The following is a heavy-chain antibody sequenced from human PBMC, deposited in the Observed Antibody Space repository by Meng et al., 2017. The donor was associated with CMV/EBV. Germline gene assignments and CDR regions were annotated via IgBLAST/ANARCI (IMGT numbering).Heavy chain of an antibody. J-gene: IGHJ6*02. V-gene: IGHV3-11*01. D-gene: IGHD2-2*01. CDR2: ISSSGSTI. CDR1: GFTFSDYY. Sequence: GGSLRLSCAASGFTFSDYYMSWIRQAPGKGLEWVSYISSSGSTIYYADSVKGRFTISRDNAKNSLYLQMNSLRAEDTAVYYCARDQGVVPAAIGYYYYGMDVWGQGITVTVSS. CDR3: ARDQGVVPAAIGYYYYGMDV.